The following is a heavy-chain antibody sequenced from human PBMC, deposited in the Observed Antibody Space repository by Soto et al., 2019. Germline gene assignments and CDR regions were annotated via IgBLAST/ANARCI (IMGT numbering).Heavy chain of an antibody. CDR3: ARSRYCSSTSCYAYYDY. V-gene: IGHV4-34*01. CDR2: INHSGST. J-gene: IGHJ4*02. CDR1: GGSFSGYY. D-gene: IGHD2-2*01. Sequence: SETLSLTCAVYGGSFSGYYWSWIRQPPGKGLEWIGEINHSGSTNYNPSLKSRVTISVDTSKNQFSLKLSSVTAADTAVYYCARSRYCSSTSCYAYYDYWGQGTLVTVSS.